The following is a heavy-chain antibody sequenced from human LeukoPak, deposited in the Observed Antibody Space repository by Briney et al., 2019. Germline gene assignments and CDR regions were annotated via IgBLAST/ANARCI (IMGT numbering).Heavy chain of an antibody. Sequence: ASVKVSCKASGNTFSDYYLHWVRQAPGQGLEWMAMINPSGGSTTYAQKFQGRVTMTRDTSTSTVYMELSSLRYEDTAVYYCARAMVRGLSNPFDSWGQGTLVTVSS. D-gene: IGHD3-10*01. CDR1: GNTFSDYY. CDR2: INPSGGST. CDR3: ARAMVRGLSNPFDS. J-gene: IGHJ4*02. V-gene: IGHV1-46*01.